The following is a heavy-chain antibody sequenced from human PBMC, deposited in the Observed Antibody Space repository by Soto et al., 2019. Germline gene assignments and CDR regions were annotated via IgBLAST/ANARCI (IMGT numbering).Heavy chain of an antibody. J-gene: IGHJ6*02. CDR3: ARSGDILTGFDYYYYYYGMDV. Sequence: GGSLKISCKGSGYSFTSYWISWVRQMPGKGLEWMGRIDPSDSYTNYSPSFQGHVTISADKSISTAYLQWSSLKASDTAMYYCARSGDILTGFDYYYYYYGMDVWGQGTTVTVSS. CDR2: IDPSDSYT. D-gene: IGHD3-9*01. CDR1: GYSFTSYW. V-gene: IGHV5-10-1*01.